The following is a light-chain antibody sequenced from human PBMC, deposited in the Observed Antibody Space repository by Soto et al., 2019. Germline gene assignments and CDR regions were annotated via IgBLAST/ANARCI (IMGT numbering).Light chain of an antibody. J-gene: IGKJ1*01. CDR2: GAS. V-gene: IGKV3-20*01. CDR1: QSVSSNF. CDR3: QQYGTSPPT. Sequence: EIVLTQSPGTLSLSPGERATLSCKASQSVSSNFLAWYQRTPGQAPRLLIYGASYRATDIPYRFSGSGSGTDFTLTITRLEPEDSAVYYCQQYGTSPPTFGQGTKVEI.